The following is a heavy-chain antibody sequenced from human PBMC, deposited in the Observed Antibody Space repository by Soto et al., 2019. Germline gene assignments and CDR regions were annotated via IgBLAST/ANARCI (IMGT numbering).Heavy chain of an antibody. CDR3: ARGVRYYSSEKPANFDY. CDR1: GGSFSPNY. D-gene: IGHD2-21*01. Sequence: LSLTCTVSGGSFSPNYWAWIRQAPGKGLECVAYISVSSTYANYADSVEGRFTISRDNAENSLFLQMNSLRVEDSAVYFCARGVRYYSSEKPANFDYWGQGALVTVSS. CDR2: ISVSSTYA. J-gene: IGHJ4*02. V-gene: IGHV3-11*03.